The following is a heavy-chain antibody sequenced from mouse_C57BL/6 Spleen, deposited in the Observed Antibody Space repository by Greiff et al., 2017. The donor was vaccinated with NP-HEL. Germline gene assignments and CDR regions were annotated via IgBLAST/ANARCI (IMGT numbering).Heavy chain of an antibody. D-gene: IGHD2-2*01. CDR3: TIMVTTGSWFAY. J-gene: IGHJ3*01. V-gene: IGHV1-15*01. CDR2: IDPETGGT. Sequence: QVQLQQSGAELVRPGASVTLSCKASGYTFTDYEMHWVKQTPVHGLEWIGAIDPETGGTAYNQKFKGKAILTADKSSSTAYMELRSLTSEDSAVYYCTIMVTTGSWFAYWGQGTLVTVSA. CDR1: GYTFTDYE.